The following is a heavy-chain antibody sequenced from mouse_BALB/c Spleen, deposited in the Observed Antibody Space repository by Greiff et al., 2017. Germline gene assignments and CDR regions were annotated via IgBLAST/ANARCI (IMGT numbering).Heavy chain of an antibody. CDR2: ISSGGST. V-gene: IGHV5-6-5*01. CDR3: ARAPHRLRYFDY. CDR1: GFTFSSYA. D-gene: IGHD1-1*01. J-gene: IGHJ2*01. Sequence: EVMLVESGGGLVKPGGSLKLSCAASGFTFSSYAMSWVRQTPEKRLEWVASISSGGSTYYPDSVKGRFTISRDNARNILYLQMSSLRSEDTAMYYCARAPHRLRYFDYWGQGTTLTVSS.